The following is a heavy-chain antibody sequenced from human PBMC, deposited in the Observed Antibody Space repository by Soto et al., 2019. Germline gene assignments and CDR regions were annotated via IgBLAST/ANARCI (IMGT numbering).Heavy chain of an antibody. CDR2: VYFCGTT. Sequence: QLQLQESGPGLVKPSETLSLTCTVSGGSIRSSSYYWGWIRQPPGKGLEWIGSVYFCGTTYYTPSLKARLGISVATAKIQSARKLTSVAAAATAVYYCARGDFGSGSYYIPTPNWFNPWGQGTLVTVSS. D-gene: IGHD3-10*01. V-gene: IGHV4-39*01. J-gene: IGHJ5*02. CDR3: ARGDFGSGSYYIPTPNWFNP. CDR1: GGSIRSSSYY.